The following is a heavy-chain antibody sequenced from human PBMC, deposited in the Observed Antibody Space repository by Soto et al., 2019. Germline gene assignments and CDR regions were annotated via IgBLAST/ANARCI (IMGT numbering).Heavy chain of an antibody. J-gene: IGHJ4*02. CDR1: GYTFTSYG. Sequence: ASVKVSCKASGYTFTSYGISWVRQAPGQGLEWMGWISAYNGNTNYAQKLQGRVTMTTDTSTSTAYMELRSLRSDDTAVYYCARDRPFSKWNDVRTFDYWGQGTLVTVSS. D-gene: IGHD1-20*01. CDR3: ARDRPFSKWNDVRTFDY. CDR2: ISAYNGNT. V-gene: IGHV1-18*01.